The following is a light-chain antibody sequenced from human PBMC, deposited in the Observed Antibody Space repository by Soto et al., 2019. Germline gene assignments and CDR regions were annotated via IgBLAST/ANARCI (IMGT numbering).Light chain of an antibody. CDR1: NIVTKS. V-gene: IGLV3-21*02. J-gene: IGLJ2*01. CDR3: QVWDATSDHVV. CDR2: DDT. Sequence: SYVLTQPPSVSVAPGQTARLTCGGNNIVTKSVHWYQQRPGQAPVQVVYDDTERPSGIPERFSGSKSGNSATLTITRADAGDEADYYCQVWDATSDHVVFGGGTKLTVL.